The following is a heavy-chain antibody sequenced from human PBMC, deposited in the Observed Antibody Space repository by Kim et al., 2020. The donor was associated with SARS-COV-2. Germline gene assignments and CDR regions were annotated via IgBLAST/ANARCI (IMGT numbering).Heavy chain of an antibody. D-gene: IGHD5-12*01. J-gene: IGHJ6*02. Sequence: GGSLRLSCAASGFTFSSYSMNWVRQAPGKGLEWVSSISSSSSYIYYADSVKGRFTISRDNAKNSLYLQMNSLRAEDTAVYYCARDKEEATSFSEAYYYYGMDVWGQGTTVTVSS. CDR2: ISSSSSYI. CDR1: GFTFSSYS. V-gene: IGHV3-21*01. CDR3: ARDKEEATSFSEAYYYYGMDV.